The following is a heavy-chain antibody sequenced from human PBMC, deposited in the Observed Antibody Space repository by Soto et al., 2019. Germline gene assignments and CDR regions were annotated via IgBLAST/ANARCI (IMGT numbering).Heavy chain of an antibody. Sequence: PGGSLRLSCEASGFTFNIHWMTWVRQAPGKGLEWVASIKHDGSEEYYVDSVKGRFTMYRDNSRNTLYVQMNNLRPEDTAVYYCANSPLPDSSSPPYYFDFWGQGTQVTVSS. CDR1: GFTFNIHW. CDR2: IKHDGSEE. J-gene: IGHJ4*02. V-gene: IGHV3-7*01. D-gene: IGHD6-13*01. CDR3: ANSPLPDSSSPPYYFDF.